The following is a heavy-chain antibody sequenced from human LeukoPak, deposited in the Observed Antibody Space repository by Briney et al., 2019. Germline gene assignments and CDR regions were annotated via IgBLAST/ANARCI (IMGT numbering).Heavy chain of an antibody. J-gene: IGHJ6*03. Sequence: SETLSLTCTVSGGSIRSSNYYWGWIRQPPGKGLEWIGTIYYSGTTYYNPSLESRVTISEDTSKNQFSLTLRSVTAADTAVYYCARQISDYYYYYMDVWGKGTTVTVPS. CDR1: GGSIRSSNYY. CDR3: ARQISDYYYYYMDV. CDR2: IYYSGTT. D-gene: IGHD3-10*01. V-gene: IGHV4-39*01.